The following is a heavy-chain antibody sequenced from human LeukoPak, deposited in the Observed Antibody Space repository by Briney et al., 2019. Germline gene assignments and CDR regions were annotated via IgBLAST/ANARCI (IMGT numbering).Heavy chain of an antibody. V-gene: IGHV3-30-3*02. J-gene: IGHJ1*01. Sequence: GGSLRLSCAVSGFTFSSYAMHWVRQAPGKGLEWVAVVSYDGSQEFYADSVKGRFTISRDNSRNMLFLHMNSLSADDTAVYYCTNSNTDGWGYFQHWGQGTLVTVSS. CDR3: TNSNTDGWGYFQH. CDR1: GFTFSSYA. CDR2: VSYDGSQE. D-gene: IGHD5-24*01.